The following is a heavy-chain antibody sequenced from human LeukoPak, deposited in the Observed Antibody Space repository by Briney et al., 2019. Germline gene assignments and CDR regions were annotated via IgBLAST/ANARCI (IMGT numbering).Heavy chain of an antibody. CDR3: ARDHPYCSGGSCYPNEFDY. CDR1: GGSFSGYY. CDR2: IYYSGST. J-gene: IGHJ4*02. V-gene: IGHV4-59*01. Sequence: SETLSLTCAVYGGSFSGYYWSWIRQPPGKGLEWIGYIYYSGSTNYNPSLKSRVTISVDTSKNQFSLKLSSVTAADTAVYYCARDHPYCSGGSCYPNEFDYWGQGTLVTVSS. D-gene: IGHD2-15*01.